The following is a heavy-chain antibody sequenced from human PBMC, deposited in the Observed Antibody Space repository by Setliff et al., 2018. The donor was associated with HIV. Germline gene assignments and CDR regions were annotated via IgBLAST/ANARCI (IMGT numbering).Heavy chain of an antibody. Sequence: PSETLSLTCTVAGGSTSSSSYYWGWIRQPPGMGLECIASIYHNGNTYYNPSLKSRVTMSVDTSKNQFSLKLSSVTAADTAVNYCATSLITVPPDAFDIWGQGTMVTGSS. CDR3: ATSLITVPPDAFDI. CDR1: GGSTSSSSYY. D-gene: IGHD4-4*01. V-gene: IGHV4-39*07. J-gene: IGHJ3*02. CDR2: IYHNGNT.